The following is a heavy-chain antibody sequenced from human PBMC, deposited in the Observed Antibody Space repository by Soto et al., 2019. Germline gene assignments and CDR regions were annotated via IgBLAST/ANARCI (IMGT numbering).Heavy chain of an antibody. D-gene: IGHD5-18*01. CDR2: IYYSGST. J-gene: IGHJ5*02. V-gene: IGHV4-59*01. CDR3: AREKRAAMVTGNWFDP. CDR1: GGSISSYC. Sequence: SETLSLTCTVSGGSISSYCWSWIRQPPGKGLEWIGYIYYSGSTNYNPSLKSRVTISVDTSKNQFSLKLSSVTAADTAAYYCAREKRAAMVTGNWFDPWGQGTLVTVPS.